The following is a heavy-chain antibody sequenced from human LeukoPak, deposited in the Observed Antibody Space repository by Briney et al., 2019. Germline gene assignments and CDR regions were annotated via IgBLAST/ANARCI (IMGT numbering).Heavy chain of an antibody. J-gene: IGHJ3*02. CDR1: GFTFSSYW. V-gene: IGHV3-7*01. CDR2: IKQDGSEK. Sequence: GGSLRLSCAASGFTFSSYWMSWVRQAPGKGLEWVANIKQDGSEKYYVDSVKGRFTISRDNAKNSLYLQITSLRAEDTAVYYCARDRGTTASIVGAFDIWGQGTMVTVSS. D-gene: IGHD1-1*01. CDR3: ARDRGTTASIVGAFDI.